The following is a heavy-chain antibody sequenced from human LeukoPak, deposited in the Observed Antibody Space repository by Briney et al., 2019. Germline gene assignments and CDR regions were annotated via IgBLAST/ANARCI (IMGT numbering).Heavy chain of an antibody. CDR1: GFTFSSYS. CDR2: ISSGSSYI. V-gene: IGHV3-21*01. J-gene: IGHJ4*02. Sequence: GGSLRLSCAASGFTFSSYSMNWVRQAPGKGLEWVSSISSGSSYIYYADSLKGRFTISRDNAKNSLYLQMNSLRADDTAVYYCSTYPGYFDYWGQGTLVTVSS. CDR3: STYPGYFDY.